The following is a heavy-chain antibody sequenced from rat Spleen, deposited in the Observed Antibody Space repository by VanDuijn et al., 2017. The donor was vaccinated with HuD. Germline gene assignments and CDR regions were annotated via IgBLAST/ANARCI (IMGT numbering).Heavy chain of an antibody. D-gene: IGHD1-1*01. Sequence: EVQLVESGGGLVQPGRSLKLSCAASGFTFSDYNMAWVRQAPKKGLEWVATISYDGSSTYYRDSVKGRFTISRDNAKSTLYLQMDSLRSEDTATYYCARHGLGERTYYYVMDAWGQGASVTVSS. V-gene: IGHV5-7*01. CDR2: ISYDGSST. CDR1: GFTFSDYN. CDR3: ARHGLGERTYYYVMDA. J-gene: IGHJ4*01.